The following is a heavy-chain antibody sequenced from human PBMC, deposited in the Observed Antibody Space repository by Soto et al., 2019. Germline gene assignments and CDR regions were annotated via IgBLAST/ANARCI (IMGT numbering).Heavy chain of an antibody. CDR3: ARVPNYYDSSGYYYEWFDP. J-gene: IGHJ5*02. V-gene: IGHV1-2*04. CDR1: GYTFTGYY. Sequence: ASVKVSCKASGYTFTGYYMHWVRQAPGQGLEWMGWINPNSGGTNYAQKFQGWVTMTRDTSISTAYMELSRLRSDDTAVYYCARVPNYYDSSGYYYEWFDPCGQGTLVTVSS. CDR2: INPNSGGT. D-gene: IGHD3-22*01.